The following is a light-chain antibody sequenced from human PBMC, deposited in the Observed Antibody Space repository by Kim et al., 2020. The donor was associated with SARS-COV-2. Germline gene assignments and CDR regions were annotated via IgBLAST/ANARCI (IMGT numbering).Light chain of an antibody. J-gene: IGLJ3*02. Sequence: CPGQTASITCSGDKVGDKYACWYQQKPGQSPVLVIYRDSKRPSGIPERFSGSNSGNTATLTISGTQAMDEADYYCQAWDSSTAWVFGGGTQLTVL. CDR3: QAWDSSTAWV. V-gene: IGLV3-1*01. CDR1: KVGDKY. CDR2: RDS.